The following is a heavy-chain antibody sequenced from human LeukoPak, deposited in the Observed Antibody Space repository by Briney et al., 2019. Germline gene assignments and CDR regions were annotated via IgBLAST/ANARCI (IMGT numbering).Heavy chain of an antibody. CDR2: INPSGGST. Sequence: ASVKVSCKASGYTFTSYYMHWVRQAPGQGLEWMGIINPSGGSTSYAQKFQGRVTMTRDTSTSTVYMELSSLRSEDTAVYYCAGDGRYCSGGSCYFGSLILFDYWGQGTLVTVSS. D-gene: IGHD2-15*01. V-gene: IGHV1-46*01. CDR1: GYTFTSYY. CDR3: AGDGRYCSGGSCYFGSLILFDY. J-gene: IGHJ4*02.